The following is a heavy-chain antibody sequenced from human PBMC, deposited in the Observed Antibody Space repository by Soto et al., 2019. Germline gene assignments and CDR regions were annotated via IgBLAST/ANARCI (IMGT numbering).Heavy chain of an antibody. D-gene: IGHD6-19*01. CDR3: ATDLRPPPGRYVHY. Sequence: PGGSLRLSCAASGFTFSSYVMNWVRQAPGKGLEWVSGISGSGGNTYYADSVRGRFTISRDNSKNTLYLQMNSLRSEDTAVYYCATDLRPPPGRYVHYWGQGTLVTVSS. J-gene: IGHJ4*02. V-gene: IGHV3-23*01. CDR1: GFTFSSYV. CDR2: ISGSGGNT.